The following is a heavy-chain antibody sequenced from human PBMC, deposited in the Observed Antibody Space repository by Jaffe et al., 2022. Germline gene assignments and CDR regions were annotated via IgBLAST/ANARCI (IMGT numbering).Heavy chain of an antibody. J-gene: IGHJ4*02. CDR2: IYWDDDK. Sequence: QITLKESGPTLVKPTQTLTLTCTFSGFSLSTSGVGVGWIRQPPGKALEWLALIYWDDDKRYSPSLKSRLTITKDTSKNQVVLTMTNMDPVDTATYYCARTAYYYGSGSYAAFDYWGQGTLVTVSS. CDR1: GFSLSTSGVG. CDR3: ARTAYYYGSGSYAAFDY. D-gene: IGHD3-10*01. V-gene: IGHV2-5*02.